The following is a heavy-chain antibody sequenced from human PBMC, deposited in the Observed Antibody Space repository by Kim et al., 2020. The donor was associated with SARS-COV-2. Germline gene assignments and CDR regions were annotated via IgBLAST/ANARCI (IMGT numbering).Heavy chain of an antibody. CDR1: GYGFTTYL. D-gene: IGHD3-22*01. V-gene: IGHV5-51*01. J-gene: IGHJ2*01. CDR2: IYPGDSDT. CDR3: ARHLPHVITGNYRGNWYFDL. Sequence: GESLKISCQGSGYGFTTYLIAWVRQMPGKGLEWMGIIYPGDSDTRYSPSFEGQVTISVDKSINTAYLQWSSLKASDTAMDYCARHLPHVITGNYRGNWYFDLWGRGTLVTVSS.